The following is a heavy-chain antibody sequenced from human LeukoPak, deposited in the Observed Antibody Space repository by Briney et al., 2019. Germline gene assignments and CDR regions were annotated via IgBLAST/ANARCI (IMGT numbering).Heavy chain of an antibody. D-gene: IGHD3-10*01. V-gene: IGHV3-23*01. CDR1: GFTFSSYA. CDR2: ISGSGGST. Sequence: SGGSLRLSCAASGFTFSSYAMSWVRQAPGKGLEWVSAISGSGGSTYYADSVKGRFTIPRDNSKNTVYLQMNSLRAEDTAVYYCAKEWFGELSLFDYWGQGTLATVSS. CDR3: AKEWFGELSLFDY. J-gene: IGHJ4*02.